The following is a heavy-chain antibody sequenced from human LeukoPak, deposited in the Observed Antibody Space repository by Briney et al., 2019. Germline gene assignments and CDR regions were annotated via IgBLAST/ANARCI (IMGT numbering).Heavy chain of an antibody. Sequence: GGSLRLSCVGSGFTFSDHYMTWIRQAPGKGLECLSYISVGGDSTYYADSVKGRFTISRDNAKNSLYLQMNSLRAEDTAVYYCARDPTTMIVRGAFDIWGQGTMVTVSS. V-gene: IGHV3-11*04. CDR1: GFTFSDHY. CDR3: ARDPTTMIVRGAFDI. CDR2: ISVGGDST. D-gene: IGHD3-22*01. J-gene: IGHJ3*02.